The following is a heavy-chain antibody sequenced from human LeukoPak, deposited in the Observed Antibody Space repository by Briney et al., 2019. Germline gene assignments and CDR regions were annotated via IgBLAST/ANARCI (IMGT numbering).Heavy chain of an antibody. Sequence: SETLSLTCTVSGGSISSYYWSWIRQPPGKGLEWIGYIYYSGSTNYNPSLKSRVTISVDTSKNQFSLKLSSVTAADTAVYYCARECNAWLLQSGAFDIWGQGTMVTVSS. CDR1: GGSISSYY. J-gene: IGHJ3*02. CDR3: ARECNAWLLQSGAFDI. D-gene: IGHD4-23*01. CDR2: IYYSGST. V-gene: IGHV4-59*01.